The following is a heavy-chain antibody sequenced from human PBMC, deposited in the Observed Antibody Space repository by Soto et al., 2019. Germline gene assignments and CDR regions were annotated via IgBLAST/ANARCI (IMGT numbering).Heavy chain of an antibody. J-gene: IGHJ4*02. CDR2: ISGSGGST. CDR3: ANGPDYYFDY. CDR1: EVTFISHA. Sequence: PGGPQRHSYAASEVTFISHAMSWVRQAPGKGLEWVSAISGSGGSTYYADSVKGRFTISRDNSKNTLYLQMNSLRAEDTAVYYCANGPDYYFDYWGQGTLVTVSS. V-gene: IGHV3-23*01.